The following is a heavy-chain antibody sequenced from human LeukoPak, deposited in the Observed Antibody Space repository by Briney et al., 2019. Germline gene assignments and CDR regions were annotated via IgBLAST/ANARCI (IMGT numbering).Heavy chain of an antibody. D-gene: IGHD2-8*01. Sequence: GGSLRLSCAVSGFTFSSYAMSWVRQAPGKGLEWVSAISDTGATTYDADSVKGRFTISRDNSRGTLYLQMNGLRAEDTALYYCAKDTSIGRYCTNGVCSPFDYWGQGTLVTVSS. CDR3: AKDTSIGRYCTNGVCSPFDY. CDR1: GFTFSSYA. V-gene: IGHV3-23*01. J-gene: IGHJ4*02. CDR2: ISDTGATT.